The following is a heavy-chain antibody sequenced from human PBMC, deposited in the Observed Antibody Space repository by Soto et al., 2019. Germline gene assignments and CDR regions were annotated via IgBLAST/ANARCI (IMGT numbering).Heavy chain of an antibody. V-gene: IGHV4-31*03. D-gene: IGHD3-16*02. CDR3: ARGAPTDDYVWGSYRKYYYYGMDV. CDR1: GGSISSGGYY. CDR2: IYYSGST. Sequence: PSETLSLTCTVSGGSISSGGYYWSWIRQHPGKGLEWIGYIYYSGSTYYNPSLKSRVTISVDTSKNQFSLKLSSVTAADTAVYYCARGAPTDDYVWGSYRKYYYYGMDVWGQGTTVTVSS. J-gene: IGHJ6*02.